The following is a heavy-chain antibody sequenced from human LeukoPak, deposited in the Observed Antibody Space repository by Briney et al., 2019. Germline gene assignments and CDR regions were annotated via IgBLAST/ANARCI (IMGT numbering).Heavy chain of an antibody. V-gene: IGHV1-69*05. Sequence: SVKVSCKASGGTFSSYAISWVRQAPGQGLEWMGGIIPIFGTANYAQKFQGRVTITTDESTSTAYMELSSLRSEDTAVYYCARDLGSEAAADNVGVAFGIWGQGTMVTVSS. CDR3: ARDLGSEAAADNVGVAFGI. J-gene: IGHJ3*02. CDR2: IIPIFGTA. D-gene: IGHD6-13*01. CDR1: GGTFSSYA.